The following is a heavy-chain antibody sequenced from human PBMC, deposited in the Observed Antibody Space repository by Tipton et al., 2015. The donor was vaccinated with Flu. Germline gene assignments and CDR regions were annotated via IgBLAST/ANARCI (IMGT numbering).Heavy chain of an antibody. Sequence: SGFTFRTNGMHWVRQAPGKGLEWVAHIRSDETTEYADSVKGRFTISRDNAKNSLYLQMNNLRGEDTAVYYCTRRLVEDWGQGTQVTVSS. J-gene: IGHJ4*02. CDR1: GFTFRTNG. V-gene: IGHV3-33*03. CDR2: IRSDETTE. CDR3: TRRLVED.